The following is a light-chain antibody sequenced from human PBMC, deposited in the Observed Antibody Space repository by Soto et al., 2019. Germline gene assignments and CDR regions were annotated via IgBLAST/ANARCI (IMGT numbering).Light chain of an antibody. CDR1: QSISSY. Sequence: DIQMTQSPSSLSASVGDRVTITCRASQSISSYLNWYQQKPGKAPKLLIYAASSLQSGVPSRFSGSGSGTDFTLTISSLQPEDVATYYCQQSYSKPWTFGQGTKV. CDR3: QQSYSKPWT. CDR2: AAS. J-gene: IGKJ1*01. V-gene: IGKV1-39*01.